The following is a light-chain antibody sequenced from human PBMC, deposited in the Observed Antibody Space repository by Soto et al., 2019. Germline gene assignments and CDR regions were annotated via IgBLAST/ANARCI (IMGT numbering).Light chain of an antibody. J-gene: IGLJ1*01. CDR1: RSDVGAYDY. CDR3: SSKRDSSNLFV. V-gene: IGLV2-14*01. Sequence: QSVLTQPASASGSPGQSITISGTGTRSDVGAYDYVSWYQHHPGTVPNLLIYEVTNRASGVSDRFSGSKSGNTASLTISGLQAEDEADYCCSSKRDSSNLFVFGTGTKLTVL. CDR2: EVT.